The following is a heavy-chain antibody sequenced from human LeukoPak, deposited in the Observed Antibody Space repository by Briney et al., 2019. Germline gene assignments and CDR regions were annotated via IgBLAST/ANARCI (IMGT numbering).Heavy chain of an antibody. CDR3: ARDRTARIAALSWYFDL. CDR1: GFTFSSYS. J-gene: IGHJ2*01. Sequence: GGSLRLSCAASGFTFSSYSMNWVRQAPGKGLEWVSSISSSSSYIYYADSVKGRFTISRDNAKNSLYLQMNSLRAEDTAVYYCARDRTARIAALSWYFDLWGRGTLVTVSS. V-gene: IGHV3-21*01. CDR2: ISSSSSYI. D-gene: IGHD6-13*01.